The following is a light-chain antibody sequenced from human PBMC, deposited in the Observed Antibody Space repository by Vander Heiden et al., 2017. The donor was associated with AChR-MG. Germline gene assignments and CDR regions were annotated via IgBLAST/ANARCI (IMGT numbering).Light chain of an antibody. CDR3: QQDCRSLT. V-gene: IGKV3-20*01. CDR1: QSVSSTY. J-gene: IGKJ4*01. Sequence: EIVLTQSPGTLSLSPGERATLSCRASQSVSSTYLAWYQQKPGQPPRLLIYDASSRANGIPDRFSGSGSGTDFTLTISRLEAEDFAVYYWQQDCRSLTFGGGTKVEIK. CDR2: DAS.